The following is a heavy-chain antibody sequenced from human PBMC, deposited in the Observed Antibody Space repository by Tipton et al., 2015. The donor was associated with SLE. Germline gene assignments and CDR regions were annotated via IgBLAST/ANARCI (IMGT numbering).Heavy chain of an antibody. CDR1: GVSISSRTYY. V-gene: IGHV4-39*07. CDR3: ASSSWYPEGWFDP. J-gene: IGHJ5*02. Sequence: TLSLTCTVSGVSISSRTYYWGWIRQPPGKGLEWIGSMYYSGNTYYNPSLKSRVTISVDTSKKQFSLKLTSVTAADTAVYYCASSSWYPEGWFDPWGQGTLVTVSS. D-gene: IGHD6-13*01. CDR2: MYYSGNT.